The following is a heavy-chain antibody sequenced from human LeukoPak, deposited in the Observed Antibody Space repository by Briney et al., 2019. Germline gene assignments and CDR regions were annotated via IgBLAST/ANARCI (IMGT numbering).Heavy chain of an antibody. CDR1: GGSLSRLY. V-gene: IGHV4-4*09. Sequence: SQTLSLTWPVSGGSLSRLYWGWVRPPPREGLGWIGYIYTSGSTNYNPSLKSRVTISVDTSKNQFSLKLSSVTAADTAVYYCARQRWLQFPFDYWGQGTLVTVSS. J-gene: IGHJ4*02. CDR3: ARQRWLQFPFDY. D-gene: IGHD5-24*01. CDR2: IYTSGST.